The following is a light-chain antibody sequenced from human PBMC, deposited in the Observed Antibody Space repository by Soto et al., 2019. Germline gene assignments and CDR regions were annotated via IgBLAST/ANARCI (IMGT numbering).Light chain of an antibody. CDR3: SSYTSSSTYV. J-gene: IGLJ1*01. CDR2: DVS. Sequence: QSALTQPASVSGSPGQSLTISCTGTSSDVGGYNYVSWYQQHPGKAPKVMIFDVSNRPSGVSERFSGSKSGNTSSLSISGLQAEDEADYYCSSYTSSSTYVFGTGTKVTVL. CDR1: SSDVGGYNY. V-gene: IGLV2-14*01.